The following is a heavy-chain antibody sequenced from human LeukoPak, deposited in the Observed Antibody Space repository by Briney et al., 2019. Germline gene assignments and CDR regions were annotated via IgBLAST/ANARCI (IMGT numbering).Heavy chain of an antibody. CDR1: GYTFTSYA. CDR2: INPSGGST. Sequence: GASVKVSCKASGYTFTSYAVHWVRQAPGQGLEWMGIINPSGGSTSYAQKFQGRVTMTRDTSTSTVYMELSSLRSEDTAVYYCARDVTGDLIMGYWGQGTLVTVSS. CDR3: ARDVTGDLIMGY. J-gene: IGHJ4*02. V-gene: IGHV1-46*01. D-gene: IGHD7-27*01.